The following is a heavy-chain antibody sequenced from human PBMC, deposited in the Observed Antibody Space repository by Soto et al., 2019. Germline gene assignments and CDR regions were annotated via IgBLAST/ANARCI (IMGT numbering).Heavy chain of an antibody. V-gene: IGHV4-4*02. Sequence: QVQLQEWGPGLVKPSGTLSLTCGVSGGSISSSNWWNWVRQPPGKGLEWIGEIYHSGSTNYNPSLKSRVTISVDKSKNQFSLKLSSVTAADTAVYYCARAGRGDIFYYYYGMDVWVQGTTVTVSS. CDR3: ARAGRGDIFYYYYGMDV. CDR2: IYHSGST. D-gene: IGHD3-10*01. J-gene: IGHJ6*02. CDR1: GGSISSSNW.